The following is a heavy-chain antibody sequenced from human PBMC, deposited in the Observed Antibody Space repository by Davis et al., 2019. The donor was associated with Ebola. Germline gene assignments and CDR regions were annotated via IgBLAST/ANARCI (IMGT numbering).Heavy chain of an antibody. V-gene: IGHV4-61*01. CDR1: GGSVSSGNYY. D-gene: IGHD2-15*01. CDR2: IYYSGST. CDR3: ARGRGIYCSGGSCYPGLDY. J-gene: IGHJ4*02. Sequence: MPSETLSLTCTVSGGSVSSGNYYWSWIRQPPGKGLEWIGYIYYSGSTNYNPSLKSRVTISVDTSKNQFSLKLSSVTAADTAVYYCARGRGIYCSGGSCYPGLDYWGQGTLVTVSS.